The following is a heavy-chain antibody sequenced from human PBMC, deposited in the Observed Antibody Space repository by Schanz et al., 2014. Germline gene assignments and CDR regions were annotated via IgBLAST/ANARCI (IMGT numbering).Heavy chain of an antibody. J-gene: IGHJ4*02. V-gene: IGHV3-33*01. CDR3: VRDKKGFVAVAGRAPFDY. CDR1: GFTFSSYG. D-gene: IGHD6-19*01. Sequence: QVHLVESGGGVVQPGRSLRLSCAASGFTFSSYGMHWVRQAPGRGLEWVALIWYDGSNKYYAESVKGRFTISRDNFKNTLFLQMNSLSAEDTAVYYCVRDKKGFVAVAGRAPFDYWGQGTLVTVSS. CDR2: IWYDGSNK.